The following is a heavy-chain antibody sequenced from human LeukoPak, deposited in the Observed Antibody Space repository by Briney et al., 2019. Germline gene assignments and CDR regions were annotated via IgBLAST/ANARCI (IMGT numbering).Heavy chain of an antibody. CDR2: IRDKPYGGTT. CDR1: GFTFGYYA. D-gene: IGHD5-12*01. V-gene: IGHV3-49*03. Sequence: PGRSLRLSCTTSGFTFGYYAMSWFRQAPGKGLEWVGFIRDKPYGGTTEYAASVKGRFTISRDDSKSIAYLQMNSLKTEDTAVYYCTRVLGYGGYLCFDYWGQGTLVTVSS. J-gene: IGHJ4*02. CDR3: TRVLGYGGYLCFDY.